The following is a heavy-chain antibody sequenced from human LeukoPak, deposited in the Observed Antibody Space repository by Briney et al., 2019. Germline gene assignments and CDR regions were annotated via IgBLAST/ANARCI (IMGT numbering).Heavy chain of an antibody. Sequence: GESLKISRKGSGYSFTSNWIGWVRQMPGKGLELMGIIYPGDSDTRYSPSFQGQVTISADKSISTAYLQWSSLKASDTAMYYCARPMSAYDSDAFDVWGQGTMVTVSS. D-gene: IGHD5-12*01. CDR1: GYSFTSNW. CDR3: ARPMSAYDSDAFDV. CDR2: IYPGDSDT. V-gene: IGHV5-51*01. J-gene: IGHJ3*01.